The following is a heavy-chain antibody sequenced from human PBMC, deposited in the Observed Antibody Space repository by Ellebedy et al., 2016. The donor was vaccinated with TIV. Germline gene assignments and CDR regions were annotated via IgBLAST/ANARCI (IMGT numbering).Heavy chain of an antibody. CDR1: GFSFRSYW. J-gene: IGHJ5*02. D-gene: IGHD4-17*01. CDR3: ARRGSYGDYAVQVNSWFDR. Sequence: GESLKISCAASGFSFRSYWMSWVRQAPGKGLEWVANIYQDGSDNYYVDSVKGRFTISRDNANKLLFLQMNSLRVEDTAVYYCARRGSYGDYAVQVNSWFDRWGQGALVTVSS. CDR2: IYQDGSDN. V-gene: IGHV3-7*01.